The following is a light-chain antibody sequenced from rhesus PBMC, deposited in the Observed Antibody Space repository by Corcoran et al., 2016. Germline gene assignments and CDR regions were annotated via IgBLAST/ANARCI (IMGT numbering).Light chain of an antibody. Sequence: DIQMTQSPSSLSASVGDRVTITCRASENVNNYLNWYQKKPGKAPKLLIYKASTLQSGVPSRFSGSGSGTEYTFTISSLQPEDVATYYCQHGYGTPFTFGPGTKLDIK. CDR2: KAS. CDR1: ENVNNY. J-gene: IGKJ3*01. V-gene: IGKV1-74*01. CDR3: QHGYGTPFT.